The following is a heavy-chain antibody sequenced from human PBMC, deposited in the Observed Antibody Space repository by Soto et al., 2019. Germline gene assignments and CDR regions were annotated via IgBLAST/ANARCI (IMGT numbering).Heavy chain of an antibody. CDR1: GFTFSGSA. CDR3: TRHEYCNGGSCCSTASDY. V-gene: IGHV3-73*01. D-gene: IGHD2-15*01. Sequence: EVQLVGSGGGLVQPGGSLKLSCAASGFTFSGSAMLWVRQASGKGLEWVGHIRSKANNYATSYVESVKGRFTISRDDSKNTAYLQMNSLKTEDTAVYYCTRHEYCNGGSCCSTASDYWGQGTLVTVSS. J-gene: IGHJ4*02. CDR2: IRSKANNYAT.